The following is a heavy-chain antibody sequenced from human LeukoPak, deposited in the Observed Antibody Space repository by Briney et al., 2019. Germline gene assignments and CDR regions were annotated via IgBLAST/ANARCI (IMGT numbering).Heavy chain of an antibody. CDR3: ARGYGAVDY. CDR2: ITSSSSTI. V-gene: IGHV3-48*02. D-gene: IGHD1-14*01. CDR1: GFSFSSNS. Sequence: PGGSLRLSCAVSGFSFSSNSMNWVRQAPGKGLEWVSYITSSSSTIYYADSVKGRFTISRDNAKNPLYLQMNSLRDEDTAVYYCARGYGAVDYWGQGTLVTVSS. J-gene: IGHJ4*02.